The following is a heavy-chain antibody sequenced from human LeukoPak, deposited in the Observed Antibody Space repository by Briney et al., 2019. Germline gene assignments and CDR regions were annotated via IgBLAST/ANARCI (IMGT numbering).Heavy chain of an antibody. CDR2: ISGSGDTT. CDR1: GFIFSNYA. D-gene: IGHD6-13*01. Sequence: GGSLRLSCATSGFIFSNYAVNWVRQAPGKGLEWVSIISGSGDTTYYADSVKGRFTISRDNSKNTLYLQMNSLRAEDTAVYYCADHIAAAGHHYFDYWGQGTLVTVSS. J-gene: IGHJ4*02. CDR3: ADHIAAAGHHYFDY. V-gene: IGHV3-23*01.